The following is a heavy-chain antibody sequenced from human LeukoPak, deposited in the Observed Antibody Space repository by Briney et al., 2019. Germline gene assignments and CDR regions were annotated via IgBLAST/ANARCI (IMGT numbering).Heavy chain of an antibody. Sequence: GGSLRLSCAASGFTFSSYWMSWVRQAPGKGLEWVANIKQDGSEKYYVDSVKGRFTISRDISKNTLYLQMNSLIAEDTALYYCAKDFGSGTYYFDYWGQGTLVTVSS. CDR3: AKDFGSGTYYFDY. CDR2: IKQDGSEK. V-gene: IGHV3-7*01. CDR1: GFTFSSYW. D-gene: IGHD3-3*01. J-gene: IGHJ4*02.